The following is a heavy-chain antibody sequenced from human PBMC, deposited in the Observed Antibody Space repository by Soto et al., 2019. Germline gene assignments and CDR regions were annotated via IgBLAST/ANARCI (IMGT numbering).Heavy chain of an antibody. V-gene: IGHV4-59*01. CDR2: IYYSGST. CDR1: GGSISSYY. Sequence: SETLSLTCTVSGGSISSYYWSWIRQPPGKGLEWIGYIYYSGSTNYNLSLKSRVTISVDTSKNQFSLKLSSVTAADTAVYYCARDRGDGYVDYWGQGTLVTVS. J-gene: IGHJ4*02. D-gene: IGHD3-10*01. CDR3: ARDRGDGYVDY.